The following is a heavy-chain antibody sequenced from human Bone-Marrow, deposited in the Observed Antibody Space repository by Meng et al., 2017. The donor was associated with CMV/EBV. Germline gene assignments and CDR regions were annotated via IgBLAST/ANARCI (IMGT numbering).Heavy chain of an antibody. Sequence: ASVKVSCKASGYTFTSYVISWVRQAPGQGLEWMGIINPSGGSTSYAEKFQGRVTMTRETSTGTVYMELSSLRSEDTAVYYCARASRLNRDPGQVLRFLEWLLDYWGQGTLVTVSS. CDR3: ARASRLNRDPGQVLRFLEWLLDY. D-gene: IGHD3-3*01. J-gene: IGHJ4*02. V-gene: IGHV1-46*01. CDR2: INPSGGST. CDR1: GYTFTSYV.